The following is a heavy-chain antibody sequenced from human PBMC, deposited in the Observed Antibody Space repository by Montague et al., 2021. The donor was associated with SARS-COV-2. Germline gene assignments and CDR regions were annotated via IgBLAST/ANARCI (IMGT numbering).Heavy chain of an antibody. CDR1: GDSISSTVYY. CDR2: IYHTGIT. J-gene: IGHJ4*02. D-gene: IGHD3-10*01. V-gene: IGHV4-39*07. Sequence: SETLSLTCTVAGDSISSTVYYWCCMLQPPEKLLELIGTIYHTGITHYNPSLKSRVTLSVDTSKNQLSLNVTSVTAADTAVYFCVRVAWFGELSLADYWGQGTLVAVSS. CDR3: VRVAWFGELSLADY.